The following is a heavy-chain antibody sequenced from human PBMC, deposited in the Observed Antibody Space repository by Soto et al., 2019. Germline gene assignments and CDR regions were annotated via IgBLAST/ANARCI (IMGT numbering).Heavy chain of an antibody. D-gene: IGHD3-3*01. J-gene: IGHJ4*02. CDR3: ATADGFGVVTPFFEY. Sequence: QLQLQESGPGLVKPSETLSLTCTVSGGSISSSNYYWGWIRQTPGKGLEWIGSSYYRGSTHYNTSLKSRVTISVDTSKNPFSLNLYSVTAADTAVYYCATADGFGVVTPFFEYWGQGTLVTVSS. CDR1: GGSISSSNYY. CDR2: SYYRGST. V-gene: IGHV4-39*01.